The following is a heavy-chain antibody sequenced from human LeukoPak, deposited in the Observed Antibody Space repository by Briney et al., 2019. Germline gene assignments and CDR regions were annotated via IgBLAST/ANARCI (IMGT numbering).Heavy chain of an antibody. V-gene: IGHV1-69*06. Sequence: SVKVSCKASGGTFSSYAISWVRRAPGQGLEWMGRIIPIFGTANYAQKFQGRVTITADKSTSTAYMELSSLRSEDTAVYYCARDLPHRGAPDYWGQGTLVTVSS. CDR2: IIPIFGTA. CDR3: ARDLPHRGAPDY. D-gene: IGHD3-10*01. CDR1: GGTFSSYA. J-gene: IGHJ4*02.